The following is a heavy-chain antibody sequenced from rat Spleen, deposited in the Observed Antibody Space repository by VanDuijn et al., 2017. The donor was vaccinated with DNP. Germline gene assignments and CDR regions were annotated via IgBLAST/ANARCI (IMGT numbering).Heavy chain of an antibody. CDR2: ITYDGGSS. J-gene: IGHJ4*01. CDR3: ARPDA. Sequence: EVQLVESGGGLVQPGRSLKLSCAASGFSFSYYYMAWVRQAPTKGLEWVATITYDGGSSDYRDSVRGRFTISRDNAKSTLYLQMDSLRSEDTATYYCARPDAWGQGTSVTVSS. CDR1: GFSFSYYY. V-gene: IGHV5-7*01.